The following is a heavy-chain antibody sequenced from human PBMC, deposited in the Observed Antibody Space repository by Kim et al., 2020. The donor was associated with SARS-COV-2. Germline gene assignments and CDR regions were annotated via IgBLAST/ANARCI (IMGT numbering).Heavy chain of an antibody. Sequence: ASVKVSCKASGYTFTSYGISWVRQAPGQGLKWMGWISAYNGNTNYAQKLQGRVTMTTDTSTSTAYMELRSLRSDDTAVYYCARVEFTYYDFWSGYYTPDFDYWGQGTLVTVSS. J-gene: IGHJ4*02. V-gene: IGHV1-18*01. CDR1: GYTFTSYG. CDR3: ARVEFTYYDFWSGYYTPDFDY. D-gene: IGHD3-3*01. CDR2: ISAYNGNT.